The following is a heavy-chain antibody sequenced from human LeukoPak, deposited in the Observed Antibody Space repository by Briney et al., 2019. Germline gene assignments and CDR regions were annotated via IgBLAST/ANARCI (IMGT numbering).Heavy chain of an antibody. Sequence: KTSETLSLTCAVYGGSFSGYYWSWIRQPPGKGLEWIGEINHSGSTNYNPSLKSRVTISIDKSKKQFSLKLSSVTAADTAVYYCARDARYYDSSGYYAFDIWGQGTVVTVSS. CDR1: GGSFSGYY. V-gene: IGHV4-34*01. CDR2: INHSGST. J-gene: IGHJ3*02. D-gene: IGHD3-22*01. CDR3: ARDARYYDSSGYYAFDI.